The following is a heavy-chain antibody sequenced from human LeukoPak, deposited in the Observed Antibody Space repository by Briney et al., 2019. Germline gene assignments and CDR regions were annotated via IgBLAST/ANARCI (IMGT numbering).Heavy chain of an antibody. CDR1: GYTFTSYG. V-gene: IGHV1-18*01. D-gene: IGHD6-19*01. Sequence: ASVKVSCKASGYTFTSYGISWVRQAPGQGLEWMGWISAYNGNTNYAQKLQGRVTMTTDTPTSTAYMELRSLRSDDTAVYYCARVDSDSGFPFVEYFQHWGQGTLVTVSS. CDR3: ARVDSDSGFPFVEYFQH. CDR2: ISAYNGNT. J-gene: IGHJ1*01.